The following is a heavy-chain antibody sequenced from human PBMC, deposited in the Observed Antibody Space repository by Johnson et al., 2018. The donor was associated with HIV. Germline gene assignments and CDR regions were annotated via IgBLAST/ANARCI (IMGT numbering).Heavy chain of an antibody. D-gene: IGHD3/OR15-3a*01. CDR1: GFTFSSYG. J-gene: IGHJ3*02. CDR2: IWYDGSNK. V-gene: IGHV3-33*03. CDR3: AKADLGLGAFDI. Sequence: QVQLVESGGGVVQPGRSLRLSCAASGFTFSSYGMHWVRQAPGKGLEWVAVIWYDGSNKYYVDSVKGRFTISRDNTKNSVYLQMNSLRAEDTALYYCAKADLGLGAFDIWGQGTMVTVSS.